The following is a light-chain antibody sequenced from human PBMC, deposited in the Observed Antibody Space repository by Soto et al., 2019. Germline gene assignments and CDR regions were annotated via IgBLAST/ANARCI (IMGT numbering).Light chain of an antibody. Sequence: QSVLTQPPSVSGAPGQRVTTSCTGSSSNIGAGYDVHWYQQLPGTAPKLLIYGNSNRPSGVPDRFSGSKSGTSASLAITGLQAEDEADYYCQSYDSRLSVVFGGGTQLTVL. J-gene: IGLJ2*01. CDR1: SSNIGAGYD. CDR2: GNS. CDR3: QSYDSRLSVV. V-gene: IGLV1-40*01.